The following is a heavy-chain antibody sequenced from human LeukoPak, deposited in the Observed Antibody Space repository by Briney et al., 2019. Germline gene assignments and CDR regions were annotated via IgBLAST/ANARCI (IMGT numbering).Heavy chain of an antibody. V-gene: IGHV3-21*04. Sequence: GGSLRLSCAASGFTFSSYSMNWVRQAPGRGLEWVSSIGSTSSYLYYGDSVKGRFTISRDNAKNSLYLQMSSLRAEDTALYYCAKGNGYNPNSIDIWGQGTMVTVSS. J-gene: IGHJ3*02. CDR1: GFTFSSYS. D-gene: IGHD5-24*01. CDR2: IGSTSSYL. CDR3: AKGNGYNPNSIDI.